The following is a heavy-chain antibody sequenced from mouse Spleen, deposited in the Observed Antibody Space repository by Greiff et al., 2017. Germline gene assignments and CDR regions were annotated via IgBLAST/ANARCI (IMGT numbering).Heavy chain of an antibody. D-gene: IGHD1-1*01. V-gene: IGHV1-53*01. Sequence: QVQLQQPGTELVKPGASVKLSCKASGYTFTSYWMHWVKQRPGQGLEWIGNINPSNGGTNYNEKFKSKATLTVDKSSSTAYMQLSSLTSEDSAVYYCARGEGLWAYYYGSSYWFAYWGQGTLVTVSA. J-gene: IGHJ3*01. CDR1: GYTFTSYW. CDR2: INPSNGGT. CDR3: ARGEGLWAYYYGSSYWFAY.